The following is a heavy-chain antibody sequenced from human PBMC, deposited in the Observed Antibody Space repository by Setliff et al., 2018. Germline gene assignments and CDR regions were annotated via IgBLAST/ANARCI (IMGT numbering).Heavy chain of an antibody. CDR3: ARVAYPNGGSCRYFDN. Sequence: SETLSLTCAVSGGSISTDPYFWTWIRQHPVKGLEWIGYISYSGRTSYNPSLYSRITVSLDRSKNQFSLQLTSVTAADTAMYYCARVAYPNGGSCRYFDNWG. CDR2: ISYSGRT. CDR1: GGSISTDPYF. J-gene: IGHJ4*03. D-gene: IGHD2-15*01. V-gene: IGHV4-31*11.